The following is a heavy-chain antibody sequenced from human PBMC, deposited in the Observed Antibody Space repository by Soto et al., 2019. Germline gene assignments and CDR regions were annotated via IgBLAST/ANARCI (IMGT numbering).Heavy chain of an antibody. CDR3: ARIPASSGWYGAFDI. Sequence: ESGPTLVNPTQTLTLTCTFSGFSLSTSGMCVSWIRQPPGKALEWLALIDWDDDKYYSTSLKTRLTISKDTSKNQVVLTMTNMDPVDTATYYCARIPASSGWYGAFDIWGQGTMVTVSS. D-gene: IGHD6-19*01. CDR1: GFSLSTSGMC. J-gene: IGHJ3*02. V-gene: IGHV2-70*01. CDR2: IDWDDDK.